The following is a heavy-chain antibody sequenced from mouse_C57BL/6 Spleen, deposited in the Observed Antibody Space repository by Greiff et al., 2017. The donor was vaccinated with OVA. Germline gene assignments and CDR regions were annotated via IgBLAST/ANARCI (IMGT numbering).Heavy chain of an antibody. CDR3: TTEGTGAMDY. CDR2: IDPENGDT. J-gene: IGHJ4*01. CDR1: GFNIKDDY. D-gene: IGHD3-1*01. Sequence: EVQLQQSGAELVRPGASVKLSCTASGFNIKDDYMHWVKQRPEQGLEWIGWIDPENGDTEYASKFQGKATITADTSSNTAYLQLSSLTSEDTAVYYCTTEGTGAMDYWGQGTSVTVSS. V-gene: IGHV14-4*01.